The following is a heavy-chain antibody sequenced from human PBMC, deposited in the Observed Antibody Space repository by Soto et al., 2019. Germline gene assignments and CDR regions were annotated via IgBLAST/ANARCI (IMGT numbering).Heavy chain of an antibody. Sequence: EVQLLESGGGLVQPGGSLRLSCAASGFTFSSYAMSWVRQAPGKGLEWVSAISGSGGSTYYADSVKGRFTISRDNSKNTLYLQMNSLRAEDTAVYYCAKDIRGAVAGFDAFDIWGQGTMVTVSS. J-gene: IGHJ3*02. CDR1: GFTFSSYA. D-gene: IGHD6-19*01. CDR3: AKDIRGAVAGFDAFDI. V-gene: IGHV3-23*01. CDR2: ISGSGGST.